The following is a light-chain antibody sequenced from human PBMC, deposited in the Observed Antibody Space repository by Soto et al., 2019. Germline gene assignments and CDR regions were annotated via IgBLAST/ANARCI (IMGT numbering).Light chain of an antibody. CDR2: DAS. Sequence: ETVLTQSPATLSLSPGDRATLSCGASQSISKNYLAWYQQKPGLAPRLLIYDASTRATGIPDRFSGSGSGTDFTLTISRLEPEDFAMYYCQQYVNLPPNTFGQGTKLEIK. J-gene: IGKJ2*01. CDR3: QQYVNLPPNT. V-gene: IGKV3D-20*01. CDR1: QSISKNY.